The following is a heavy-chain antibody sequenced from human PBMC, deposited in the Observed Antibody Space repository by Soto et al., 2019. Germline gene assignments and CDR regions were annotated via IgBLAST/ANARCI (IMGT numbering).Heavy chain of an antibody. CDR2: INAGNGNT. CDR1: GYTFTSYA. Sequence: GASVKVSCKASGYTFTSYAMHWVRQAPGQRLEWMGWINAGNGNTKYSQKFQGRVTITRDTSASTAYMELSSLRSEDTAVYYCARAHDFWSGYFAYYFDYWGQGTLVTVSS. CDR3: ARAHDFWSGYFAYYFDY. J-gene: IGHJ4*02. V-gene: IGHV1-3*01. D-gene: IGHD3-3*01.